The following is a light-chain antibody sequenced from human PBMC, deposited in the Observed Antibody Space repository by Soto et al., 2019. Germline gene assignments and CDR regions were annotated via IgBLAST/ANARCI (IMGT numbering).Light chain of an antibody. Sequence: DIQMTQSPASRSASVGDRVTITCQASQDINNNLIWYQQKPGKAPKLLIYDASDLATGVPSRFSGSGSGTGFTFTISSLQPEDFATYYCQQYESLPLTFGQGTRLEIK. J-gene: IGKJ5*01. CDR1: QDINNN. V-gene: IGKV1-33*01. CDR2: DAS. CDR3: QQYESLPLT.